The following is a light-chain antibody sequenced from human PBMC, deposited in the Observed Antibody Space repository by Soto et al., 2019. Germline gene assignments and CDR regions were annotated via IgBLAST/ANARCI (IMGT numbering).Light chain of an antibody. V-gene: IGKV3-20*01. CDR1: QSVSSNY. CDR2: GAS. J-gene: IGKJ2*01. Sequence: EIVLTQSPGTLSLSPGERATLSCRVSQSVSSNYLAWYQQKPGHPPRLLIYGASTRATGIPDRFSGSGSGTDFTLTISRLEPEDFAVYYCQPYDTSPPKYTFGQGTKLEIK. CDR3: QPYDTSPPKYT.